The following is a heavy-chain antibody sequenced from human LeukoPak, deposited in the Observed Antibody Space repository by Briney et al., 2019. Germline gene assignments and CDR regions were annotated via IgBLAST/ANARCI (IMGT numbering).Heavy chain of an antibody. V-gene: IGHV3-21*01. CDR2: ISSSSSYI. Sequence: GGSLRLSCAASGFTFSSYAMSWVRQAPGKGLEWVSSISSSSSYIYYADSVKGRFTISRDNAKNSLYLQMNSLRAEDTAVYYCARDAPLCSSASCYNLFDYWGQGTLVTVSS. D-gene: IGHD2-2*01. CDR1: GFTFSSYA. J-gene: IGHJ4*02. CDR3: ARDAPLCSSASCYNLFDY.